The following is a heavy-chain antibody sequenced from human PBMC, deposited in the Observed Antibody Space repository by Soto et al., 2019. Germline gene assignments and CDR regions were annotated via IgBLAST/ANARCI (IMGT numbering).Heavy chain of an antibody. CDR2: IWYDGSNK. CDR3: ARDRDPLSVVAETLPDY. J-gene: IGHJ4*02. V-gene: IGHV3-33*01. Sequence: QVQLVESGGGVVQPGRSLRLSCAASGFTFSSYGMHWVRQAPGKGLEWVAVIWYDGSNKYYADSVKGRFTISRDNSKNTLYLQMNSPRAEDTAVYYCARDRDPLSVVAETLPDYWGQGTLVTVSS. D-gene: IGHD2-15*01. CDR1: GFTFSSYG.